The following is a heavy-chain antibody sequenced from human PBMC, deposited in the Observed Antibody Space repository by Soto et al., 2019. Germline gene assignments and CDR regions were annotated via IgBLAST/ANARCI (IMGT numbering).Heavy chain of an antibody. CDR1: GYTFTSYG. J-gene: IGHJ4*02. CDR3: ARDRSLEVYAIKYYFDY. D-gene: IGHD2-8*01. CDR2: ISAYNGNT. V-gene: IGHV1-18*01. Sequence: ASVKVSCKASGYTFTSYGISWVRQAPGQGLEWMGWISAYNGNTNYAQKLQGRVTMTTDTSTSTAYMELRSLRSDDTAVYYCARDRSLEVYAIKYYFDYWGQGTLVTVSS.